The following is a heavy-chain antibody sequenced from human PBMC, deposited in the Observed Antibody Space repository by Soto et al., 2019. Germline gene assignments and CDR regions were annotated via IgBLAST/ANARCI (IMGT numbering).Heavy chain of an antibody. CDR3: ARRPDAFDI. J-gene: IGHJ3*02. CDR2: ISGDGLST. CDR1: GSTFTDFT. V-gene: IGHV3-23*01. Sequence: PVGSLRLSCAGSGSTFTDFTMTWVRQAPGKGLEWVSAISGDGLSTYYAGSVKGRFTISRDNSKTTLYLQINSLRAVDTAVYYCARRPDAFDIWGRGTMVTVSS.